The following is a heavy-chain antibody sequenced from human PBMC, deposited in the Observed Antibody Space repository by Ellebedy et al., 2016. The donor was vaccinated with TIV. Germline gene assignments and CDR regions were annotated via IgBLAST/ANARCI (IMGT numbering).Heavy chain of an antibody. CDR1: GFTFSSYA. J-gene: IGHJ4*02. Sequence: GESLKISXAASGFTFSSYAMNWVRQAPGKGLEWVSGIRVSGGTTFYADSVKGRFIISRDNSKNTVYLQMSSLRAEDTTVYYCAKIRAQWEPLDYWGQGTLVTVSS. CDR2: IRVSGGTT. CDR3: AKIRAQWEPLDY. D-gene: IGHD1-26*01. V-gene: IGHV3-23*01.